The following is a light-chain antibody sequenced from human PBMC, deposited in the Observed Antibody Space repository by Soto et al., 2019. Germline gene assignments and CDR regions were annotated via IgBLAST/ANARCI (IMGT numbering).Light chain of an antibody. Sequence: QSVLPQPPSASGTPGQRVTISCSGSSYNIGSNTVNWYQQLPGTAPKLLIYSNNQRPSGVPDRFSGSKSGTSASLAISGLQSEDEADYYCAAWDDSLNGPVFGGGTKLTVL. J-gene: IGLJ2*01. CDR1: SYNIGSNT. V-gene: IGLV1-44*01. CDR3: AAWDDSLNGPV. CDR2: SNN.